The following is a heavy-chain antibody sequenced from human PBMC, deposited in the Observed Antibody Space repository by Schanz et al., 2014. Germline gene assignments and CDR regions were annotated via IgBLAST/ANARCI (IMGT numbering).Heavy chain of an antibody. D-gene: IGHD2-15*01. V-gene: IGHV3-30*18. CDR1: GFTFSSYG. J-gene: IGHJ4*02. CDR3: VKDDRGDVVVVAANY. CDR2: ISYDGSNK. Sequence: QVQLVESGGGVVQPGRSLRLSCAASGFTFSSYGMHWVRQSPGKGLEWVALISYDGSNKYYADSVKGRFTISRDSSKNTLYLQMNSLRAEDTAVYYCVKDDRGDVVVVAANYWGQGAQVIVSS.